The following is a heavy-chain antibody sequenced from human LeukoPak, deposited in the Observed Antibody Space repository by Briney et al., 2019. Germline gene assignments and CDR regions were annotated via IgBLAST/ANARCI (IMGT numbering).Heavy chain of an antibody. J-gene: IGHJ6*03. Sequence: PSETLSLTCSVSGYSISSGYFWGWIRQPPGTGLEWVGSIFHSGSTYYNPSLKSRVTISVDTSKNQFSLKLRSVTAADTAVYYCARSYQDDVIAGYYYYYYMDVWGKGTTVAVSS. CDR3: ARSYQDDVIAGYYYYYYMDV. D-gene: IGHD3-22*01. CDR2: IFHSGST. V-gene: IGHV4-38-2*02. CDR1: GYSISSGYF.